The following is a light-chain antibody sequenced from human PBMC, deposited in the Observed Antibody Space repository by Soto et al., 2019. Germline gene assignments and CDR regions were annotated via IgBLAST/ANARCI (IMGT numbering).Light chain of an antibody. J-gene: IGKJ2*01. CDR1: QSISSSY. CDR2: GAS. Sequence: EIVLTQSPDTLSLSPGERATLSCRASQSISSSYLAWYQQNPGQAPRLLMYGASTRATGIPDRFSGSGSGTGFTLTISRLEPEDFAVYYCQQYGSSPYTFGQGTKLESK. V-gene: IGKV3-20*01. CDR3: QQYGSSPYT.